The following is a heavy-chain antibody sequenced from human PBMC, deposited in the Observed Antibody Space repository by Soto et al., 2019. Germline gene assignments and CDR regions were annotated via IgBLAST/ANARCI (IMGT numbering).Heavy chain of an antibody. J-gene: IGHJ6*02. V-gene: IGHV3-23*01. CDR1: GFTFSSYV. D-gene: IGHD6-19*01. Sequence: EVQLLESGGGLVQPGGSLRLSCAASGFTFSSYVMSWVRQAPGKGLEWVSAISGSGGSTYYADSVKGRFTISRDNSKNTLYLQMNSLRAEDTAVYYCAKVGIAVANYYYYGMDVWGQGTTVTVSS. CDR3: AKVGIAVANYYYYGMDV. CDR2: ISGSGGST.